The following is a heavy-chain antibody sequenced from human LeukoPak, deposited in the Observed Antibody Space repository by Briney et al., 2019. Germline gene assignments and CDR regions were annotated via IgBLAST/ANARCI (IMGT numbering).Heavy chain of an antibody. Sequence: GGSLRLSCAASGFTFSSYSMNWVRQAPGKGLEWVSSISSSSTYVYYADSVKGRFTISRDNAKNSLYLQMNSLRAEDTAVYYCARVHLNDSGVYSNWFDPWGQGTLVTVSS. CDR1: GFTFSSYS. CDR3: ARVHLNDSGVYSNWFDP. V-gene: IGHV3-21*01. D-gene: IGHD5/OR15-5a*01. CDR2: ISSSSTYV. J-gene: IGHJ5*02.